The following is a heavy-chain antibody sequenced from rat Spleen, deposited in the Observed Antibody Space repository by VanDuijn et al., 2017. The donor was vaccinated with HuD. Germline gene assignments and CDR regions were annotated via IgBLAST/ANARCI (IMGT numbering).Heavy chain of an antibody. CDR1: GFTFTNDY. J-gene: IGHJ2*01. CDR2: INYEGSSI. CDR3: ARGPPFDY. Sequence: EVQLVESGGGLVQPGRSMKLSCAASGFTFTNDYMAWVRQAPKKGLEWVASINYEGSSIYYGDSVKGRFTIFRDNAKSTLYLQMNSLRSEDTATYYCARGPPFDYWGQGVMVTVSS. D-gene: IGHD3-1*01. V-gene: IGHV5-22*01.